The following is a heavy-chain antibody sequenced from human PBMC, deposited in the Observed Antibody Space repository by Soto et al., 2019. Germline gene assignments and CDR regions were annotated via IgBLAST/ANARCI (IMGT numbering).Heavy chain of an antibody. CDR2: IYYSGST. CDR3: ARDAGYCSGTSCHLGGMDV. D-gene: IGHD2-2*01. Sequence: PSETLSLTCTVSGGSISSYYWSWIRQPPGKGLEWIGYIYYSGSTNYNPSLKSRVTISVDTSKNQFSLKLSSVTAADTAVYYCARDAGYCSGTSCHLGGMDVWGQGTTVTVSS. V-gene: IGHV4-59*01. CDR1: GGSISSYY. J-gene: IGHJ6*02.